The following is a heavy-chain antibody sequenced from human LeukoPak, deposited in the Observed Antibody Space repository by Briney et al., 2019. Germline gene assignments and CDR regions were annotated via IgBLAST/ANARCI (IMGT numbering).Heavy chain of an antibody. CDR3: AKATVTTGYYYYYYGMDV. D-gene: IGHD4-17*01. Sequence: GGSLRLSCAASGFTFSSYAMSWVRQAPGKGLEWVSAISGSGGSTYYADSVKGRFTISRDNSKNTLYLQMNSLRAEDTAVYYCAKATVTTGYYYYYYGMDVWGQGTTVTVS. V-gene: IGHV3-23*01. J-gene: IGHJ6*02. CDR1: GFTFSSYA. CDR2: ISGSGGST.